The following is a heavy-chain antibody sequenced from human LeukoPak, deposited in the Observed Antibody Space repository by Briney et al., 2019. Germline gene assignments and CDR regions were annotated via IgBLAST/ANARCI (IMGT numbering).Heavy chain of an antibody. J-gene: IGHJ5*02. D-gene: IGHD1-26*01. CDR2: INPSGGST. V-gene: IGHV1-46*01. CDR3: ARGGKWDNWFDP. CDR1: GYTFTNYY. Sequence: GASVKVSFKASGYTFTNYYMHWVRQAPGQGLEWMGLINPSGGSTSYAQKFQGRVTMTRDTSTRTVYLELSSLRSEDTAVYYCARGGKWDNWFDPWGQGTLVTVSS.